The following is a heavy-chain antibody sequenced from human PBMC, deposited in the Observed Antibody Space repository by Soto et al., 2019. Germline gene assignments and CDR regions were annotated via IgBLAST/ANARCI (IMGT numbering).Heavy chain of an antibody. V-gene: IGHV3-30-3*01. D-gene: IGHD3-3*01. Sequence: QVQLVESGGGVVQPGRSLRLSCAASGFTFSSYAMHWVRQAPGKGLEWVAVISYDGSNKYYADSVKGRFTISRDNSKNTLYLQMNSLRAEDTAVYYCARDSRLRFLEWLFDYWGQGTLVTVSS. CDR2: ISYDGSNK. J-gene: IGHJ4*02. CDR3: ARDSRLRFLEWLFDY. CDR1: GFTFSSYA.